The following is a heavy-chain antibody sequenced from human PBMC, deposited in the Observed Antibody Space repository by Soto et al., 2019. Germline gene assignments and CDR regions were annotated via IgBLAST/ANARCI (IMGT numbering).Heavy chain of an antibody. J-gene: IGHJ6*04. CDR3: ARGDGRGSSGAYYYYGMDV. CDR2: ISPYDGST. D-gene: IGHD6-25*01. V-gene: IGHV1-46*04. Sequence: QVQLVQSGAEVKEPGASLKVSCKASGFTFTNYFFHWVRQAPRQGLEWMGMISPYDGSTSYLQNWQGRVTLTSDTSASTVYMELSSLRSEDTAVYYCARGDGRGSSGAYYYYGMDVWGDGATVTDSS. CDR1: GFTFTNYF.